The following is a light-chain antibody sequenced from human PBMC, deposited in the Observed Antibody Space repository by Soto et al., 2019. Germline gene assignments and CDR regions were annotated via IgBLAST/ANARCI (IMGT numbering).Light chain of an antibody. J-gene: IGKJ4*01. CDR2: DAS. Sequence: EIVLAQSPGTLSLSPGERATLSCRASQSVSGRYLAWYQQKPGQAPRLLLYDASSRAPGTPDRFSGGGSGAEFTPPLRRPGPAAFAGXXXXXFSSYPLTFGGGTKVDIK. CDR3: XXFSSYPLT. V-gene: IGKV3-20*01. CDR1: QSVSGRY.